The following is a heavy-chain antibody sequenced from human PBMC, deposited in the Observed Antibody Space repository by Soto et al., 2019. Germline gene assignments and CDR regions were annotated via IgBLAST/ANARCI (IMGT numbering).Heavy chain of an antibody. CDR3: ARTDTALIPLLGVDV. D-gene: IGHD5-18*01. J-gene: IGHJ6*02. V-gene: IGHV5-51*01. CDR2: IYPGDSDT. Sequence: PGESLKISCRCSGYSFTSYWIGWVRQRPGKGLEWMGIIYPGDSDTRYTPSFQGQVTISVDKSITTAYLQWSSLKASDTAVYYCARTDTALIPLLGVDVWGQGTTVTVSS. CDR1: GYSFTSYW.